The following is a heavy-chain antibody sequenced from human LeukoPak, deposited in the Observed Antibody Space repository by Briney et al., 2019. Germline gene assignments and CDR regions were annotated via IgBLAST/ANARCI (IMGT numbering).Heavy chain of an antibody. J-gene: IGHJ3*02. CDR2: ISYDGKNI. Sequence: GGSLRLSCAASGFTFSSYVMNWVRQAPGKGLEWVSLISYDGKNIYYADSVKGRFTISRDNSKNTLYLQMDSLRAEDTALYYCARGYCSGGSCYNWGAFDIWGQGTMVTVSS. CDR1: GFTFSSYV. CDR3: ARGYCSGGSCYNWGAFDI. D-gene: IGHD2-15*01. V-gene: IGHV3-30*04.